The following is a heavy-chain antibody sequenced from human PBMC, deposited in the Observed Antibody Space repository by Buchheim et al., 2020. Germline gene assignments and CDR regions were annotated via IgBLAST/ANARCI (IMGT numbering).Heavy chain of an antibody. V-gene: IGHV3-23*01. J-gene: IGHJ4*02. CDR1: GFTFSKYA. Sequence: EVQLLESGGDLVQPGGSLRFSCAASGFTFSKYAMTWVRQAPGKGLERVSIISGGGGSTSYADSVKGRFTISRDNSKNTLYLQMNSLRAEDTAVYYCAKDKWELQGGFDYWGQGTL. D-gene: IGHD1-26*01. CDR3: AKDKWELQGGFDY. CDR2: ISGGGGST.